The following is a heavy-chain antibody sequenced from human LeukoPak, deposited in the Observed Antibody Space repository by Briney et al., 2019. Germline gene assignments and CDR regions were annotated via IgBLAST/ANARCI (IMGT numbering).Heavy chain of an antibody. V-gene: IGHV4-4*07. Sequence: SETLSLTCTVSGGSISYYYWSWIRQTAGKGLEWIGRIYTSGSTNYNPSFKSRVTMSIDTSKNQFSLKLSSVTAADTAVYYCARDSYYGAYLDNWGQGTLVTVSS. CDR3: ARDSYYGAYLDN. D-gene: IGHD3-3*01. CDR2: IYTSGST. CDR1: GGSISYYY. J-gene: IGHJ4*02.